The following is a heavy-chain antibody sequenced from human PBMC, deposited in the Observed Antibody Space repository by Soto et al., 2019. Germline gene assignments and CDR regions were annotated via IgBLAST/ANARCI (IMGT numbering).Heavy chain of an antibody. V-gene: IGHV4-59*01. Sequence: SETLSLTCTVSGGSISSYYWSWIRQPPGKGLEWIGYIYYSGSTNYNPSLKSRVTISVDTSKNQFSLKLSSVTAADTAVYYCAREYSDPLLTSSSWYSPDAFDIWGQGTMVTVSS. CDR1: GGSISSYY. CDR2: IYYSGST. CDR3: AREYSDPLLTSSSWYSPDAFDI. J-gene: IGHJ3*02. D-gene: IGHD6-13*01.